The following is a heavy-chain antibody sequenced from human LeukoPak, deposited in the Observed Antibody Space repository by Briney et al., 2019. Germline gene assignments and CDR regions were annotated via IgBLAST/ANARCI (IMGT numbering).Heavy chain of an antibody. CDR2: IYYSGST. CDR1: GGSISSYY. Sequence: SETLSLTCTVSGGSISSYYWSWIRQPPGKGLEWIGYIYYSGSTNYNPSLKSRVTISVDTSKNQFSLKLSSVTAADTAVYYCASPLQNYDFWSGYYRGYGMDVWGQGTTVTVSS. V-gene: IGHV4-59*08. D-gene: IGHD3-3*01. J-gene: IGHJ6*02. CDR3: ASPLQNYDFWSGYYRGYGMDV.